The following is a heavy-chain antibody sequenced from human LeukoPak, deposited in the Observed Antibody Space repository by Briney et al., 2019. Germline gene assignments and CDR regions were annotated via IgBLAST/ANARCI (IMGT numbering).Heavy chain of an antibody. J-gene: IGHJ6*03. V-gene: IGHV3-21*01. CDR3: ARDYCSNGVCYHYMDV. D-gene: IGHD2-8*01. CDR1: GFTFSNHY. CDR2: ITSSSSDI. Sequence: PGGSLRLSCAASGFTFSNHYVNWVRQAPGKGLEWVSSITSSSSDIYYADSVKGRFTISRDNAKNSLYLQMNSLRAEDTAVYYCARDYCSNGVCYHYMDVWGKGTTVTVSS.